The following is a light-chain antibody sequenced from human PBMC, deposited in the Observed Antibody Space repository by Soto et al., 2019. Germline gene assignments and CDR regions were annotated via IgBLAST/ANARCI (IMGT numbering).Light chain of an antibody. CDR2: DAS. CDR3: QQYNNYRRK. J-gene: IGKJ1*01. Sequence: DIQMTQSPSTLSASVGDRVTITCRASESIRTWLAWYQHKPGKAPKFLIYDASTLESGVPSRFSGSGYGTEFSLTISSLQPDDFGTHYCQQYNNYRRKFSKGTKVNI. CDR1: ESIRTW. V-gene: IGKV1-5*01.